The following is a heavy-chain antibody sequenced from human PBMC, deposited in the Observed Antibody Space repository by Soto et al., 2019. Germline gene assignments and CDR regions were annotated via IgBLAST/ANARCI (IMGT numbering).Heavy chain of an antibody. CDR2: ISSTGNTI. V-gene: IGHV3-11*01. CDR3: ATHRWAVFDY. D-gene: IGHD3-16*02. CDR1: GFTCSDYY. Sequence: QVELVESGGGLVKPGGSLRLSCAASGFTCSDYYMSWIRQAPGKGLEWVSYISSTGNTIYYADSVKGRFTISRDNAKNSLHLLMNSLRAEDTAVYYCATHRWAVFDYWGQGTLVTVSS. J-gene: IGHJ4*02.